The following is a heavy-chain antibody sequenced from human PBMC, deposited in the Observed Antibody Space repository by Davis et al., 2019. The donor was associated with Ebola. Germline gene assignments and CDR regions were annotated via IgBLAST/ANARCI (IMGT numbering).Heavy chain of an antibody. J-gene: IGHJ4*02. V-gene: IGHV5-51*01. CDR3: ARQASLYGAIDY. Sequence: GESLKISCQASGYSFTNYWIGWVRQMPGKGPEWMGVIYSGDSDTRYSPSFEGQVTISVDRSITTAHLQWSSLKASDTAIYYCARQASLYGAIDYWGQGTLVTVSS. CDR2: IYSGDSDT. CDR1: GYSFTNYW. D-gene: IGHD4/OR15-4a*01.